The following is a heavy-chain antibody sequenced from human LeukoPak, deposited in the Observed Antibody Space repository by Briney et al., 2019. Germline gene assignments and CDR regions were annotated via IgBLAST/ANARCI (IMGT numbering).Heavy chain of an antibody. V-gene: IGHV3-23*01. CDR3: AKDSLPFYDSSGYIIDY. J-gene: IGHJ4*02. D-gene: IGHD3-22*01. Sequence: QPGGSLRLSCAVSGLTFNNYAMSWVRQAPGKGLEWVSGISGRGASKYYADSVKGRFTISRDNSKNTLYLQMNSLRAEDTAVYYCAKDSLPFYDSSGYIIDYWGQGPLVTVSS. CDR2: ISGRGASK. CDR1: GLTFNNYA.